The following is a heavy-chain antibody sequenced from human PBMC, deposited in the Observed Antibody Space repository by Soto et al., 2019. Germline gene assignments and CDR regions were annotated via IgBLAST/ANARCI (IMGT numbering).Heavy chain of an antibody. CDR2: IHGSAGGA. J-gene: IGHJ5*02. CDR3: AKDAVSANGEWDWFDP. V-gene: IGHV3-23*01. Sequence: PGESLRLSCAASGFTFSSYAMTWVRQAPGKGLEWVSSIHGSAGGAYYSDSVKGRFTVSRADSQKTLFLQMTSLRVDDTAIYYCAKDAVSANGEWDWFDPWGQGILVTVSS. CDR1: GFTFSSYA. D-gene: IGHD2-21*02.